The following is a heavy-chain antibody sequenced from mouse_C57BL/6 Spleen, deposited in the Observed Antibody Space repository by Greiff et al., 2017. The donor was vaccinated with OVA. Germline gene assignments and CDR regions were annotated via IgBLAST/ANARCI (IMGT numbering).Heavy chain of an antibody. Sequence: VQLQQPGAELVKPGASVKLSCKASGYTFTSYWMHWVKQRPGQGLEWIGMIHPNSGSTNYNEKFKSKATLTVDTSSSTAYMQLSSLTSEDSAVYYCARGGISYGSSLYYFDYWGQGTTLTVSS. D-gene: IGHD1-1*01. V-gene: IGHV1-64*01. CDR1: GYTFTSYW. CDR3: ARGGISYGSSLYYFDY. J-gene: IGHJ2*01. CDR2: IHPNSGST.